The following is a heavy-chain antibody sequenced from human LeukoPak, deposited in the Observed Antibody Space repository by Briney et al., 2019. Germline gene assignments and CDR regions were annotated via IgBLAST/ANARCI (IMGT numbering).Heavy chain of an antibody. CDR2: INSDGRRT. J-gene: IGHJ6*03. D-gene: IGHD2-2*01. CDR3: ATEVEVVPATKGAYYYYYMDV. V-gene: IGHV3-74*01. CDR1: GFTISNHW. Sequence: GGSLRLSCAASGFTISNHWMHWVRQAPGKGLVWVSRINSDGRRTSYADSVKGRFTISRDNAKNTLYLQMNSLRPDDTAVYYCATEVEVVPATKGAYYYYYMDVWGKGTTVTVSS.